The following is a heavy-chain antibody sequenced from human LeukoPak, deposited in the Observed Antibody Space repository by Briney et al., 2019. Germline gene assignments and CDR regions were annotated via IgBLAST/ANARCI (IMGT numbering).Heavy chain of an antibody. D-gene: IGHD2-15*01. J-gene: IGHJ5*02. V-gene: IGHV4-59*01. CDR2: IYYSGST. CDR1: GGSISSYY. CDR3: ARDVVVGHSNWFDP. Sequence: PSETLSLTCTVSGGSISSYYWSWIRQPPGKGLEWIGYIYYSGSTNYNPSLKSRVTISVDTSENQFSLKLSSVTAADTAVYYCARDVVVGHSNWFDPWGQGTLVTVSS.